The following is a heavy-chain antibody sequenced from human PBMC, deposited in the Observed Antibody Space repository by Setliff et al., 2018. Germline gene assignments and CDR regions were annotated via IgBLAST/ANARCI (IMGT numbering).Heavy chain of an antibody. D-gene: IGHD3-10*01. CDR1: GDSFSDYY. CDR3: FGAGTCSY. J-gene: IGHJ4*02. CDR2: INPDGSEK. Sequence: LSLTCAVYGDSFSDYYWSWVRQAPGKGLEWLASINPDGSEKYYVDSVKGRFIISRDNAKNSLSLQMNSLRNEDTAVYYCFGAGTCSYWGQGTLVTVSS. V-gene: IGHV3-7*01.